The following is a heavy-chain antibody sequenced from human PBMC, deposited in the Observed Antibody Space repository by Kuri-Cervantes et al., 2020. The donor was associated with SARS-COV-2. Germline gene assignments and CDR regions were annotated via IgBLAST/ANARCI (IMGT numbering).Heavy chain of an antibody. J-gene: IGHJ6*03. D-gene: IGHD3-3*01. V-gene: IGHV3-21*01. CDR3: AKDGHDFWSGYYAPARNYYYYYMDV. CDR2: ISSSSSYI. Sequence: GGSLRLSCAASGFTFSSYSMNWVRQAPGKGLEWVSSISSSSSYIYYADSVKGRFTISRDNAKNSLYLQMNSLRAEDTAVHYCAKDGHDFWSGYYAPARNYYYYYMDVWGKGTTVTVSS. CDR1: GFTFSSYS.